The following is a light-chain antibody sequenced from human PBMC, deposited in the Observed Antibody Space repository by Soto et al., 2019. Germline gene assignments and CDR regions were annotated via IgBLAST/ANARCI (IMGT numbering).Light chain of an antibody. J-gene: IGLJ2*01. V-gene: IGLV6-57*04. CDR3: QSYDSSNQV. CDR2: EDN. CDR1: SGSIASNY. Sequence: NFMLTQPHSVSESPGKTVTISCTRSSGSIASNYVPWFQQRPGSAPTTVIYEDNQSPSGVPDRFSGSIDSSSNSASLFISGLKTEDEADYSCQSYDSSNQVFGGGTKLTVL.